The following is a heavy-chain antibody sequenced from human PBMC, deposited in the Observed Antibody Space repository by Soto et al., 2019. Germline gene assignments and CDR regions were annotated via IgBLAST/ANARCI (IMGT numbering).Heavy chain of an antibody. V-gene: IGHV1-2*04. J-gene: IGHJ4*02. CDR3: ARGKQSRVAAAGIAYYFDY. CDR2: INPNSGGT. D-gene: IGHD6-13*01. CDR1: GYTFTGYY. Sequence: GASVKVSCKASGYTFTGYYMHWVRQAPGQGLEWMGWINPNSGGTNYAQKFQGWVTMTRDTSISTAYMELSRLRSDDTAVCYCARGKQSRVAAAGIAYYFDYWGQGTLVTVSS.